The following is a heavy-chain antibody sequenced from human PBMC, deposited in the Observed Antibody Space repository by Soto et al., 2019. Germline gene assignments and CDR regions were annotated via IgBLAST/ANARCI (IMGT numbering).Heavy chain of an antibody. J-gene: IGHJ6*02. D-gene: IGHD5-18*01. CDR3: ATGIDTAMVTYYYYGMDV. Sequence: ASVKVSCKVSGYTLTELSMHWVRQAPGKGLEWMGGFDPEDGETIYAQKFQGRVTMTEDTSTDTAYMELSSLRSEDTAVYYCATGIDTAMVTYYYYGMDVWGQGTTVT. CDR2: FDPEDGET. CDR1: GYTLTELS. V-gene: IGHV1-24*01.